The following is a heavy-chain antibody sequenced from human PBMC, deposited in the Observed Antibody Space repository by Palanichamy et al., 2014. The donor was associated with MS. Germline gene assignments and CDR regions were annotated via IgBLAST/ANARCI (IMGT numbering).Heavy chain of an antibody. J-gene: IGHJ4*02. Sequence: QVQLVESGGGVVQPGRSLRLSCAASGFTFSSYGMHWVRQAPGKGLEWVAVIWYDGSNKYYADSVKGRFTISRDNSKNTLYLQMNSLRAEDTAVYYCARTTYGTSFDYWGQGTLVTVSS. CDR3: ARTTYGTSFDY. CDR1: GFTFSSYG. CDR2: IWYDGSNK. D-gene: IGHD4-17*01. V-gene: IGHV3-33*01.